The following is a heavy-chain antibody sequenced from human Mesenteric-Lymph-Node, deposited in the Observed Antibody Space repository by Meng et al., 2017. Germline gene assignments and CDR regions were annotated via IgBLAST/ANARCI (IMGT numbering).Heavy chain of an antibody. D-gene: IGHD5/OR15-5a*01. CDR3: ARKKPGTVYFDP. CDR1: GFTFSSYA. V-gene: IGHV3-48*03. CDR2: ISGSGTPI. Sequence: GESLKISCAASGFTFSSYAMHWVRQAPGKGLEWVSYISGSGTPIYYADSVRGRFTISRDNAQNSVHLQMSGLRAEDTALYYCARKKPGTVYFDPWGQGTLVTVSS. J-gene: IGHJ5*02.